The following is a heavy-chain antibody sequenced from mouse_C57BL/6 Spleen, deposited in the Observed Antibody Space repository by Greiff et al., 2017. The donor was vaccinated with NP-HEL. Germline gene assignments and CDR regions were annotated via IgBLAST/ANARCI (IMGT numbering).Heavy chain of an antibody. V-gene: IGHV3-6*01. CDR2: ISYDGSN. CDR3: ASYYCNSYYYAMDY. D-gene: IGHD2-1*01. Sequence: EVQLQQSGPGLVKPSQSLSLTCSVTGYSITSGYYWNWIRQFPGNKLEWMGYISYDGSNNYNPSLKNRISITRDTSKNQFFLKLNSVTTEDTATYYCASYYCNSYYYAMDYWGQGTSVTVSS. CDR1: GYSITSGYY. J-gene: IGHJ4*01.